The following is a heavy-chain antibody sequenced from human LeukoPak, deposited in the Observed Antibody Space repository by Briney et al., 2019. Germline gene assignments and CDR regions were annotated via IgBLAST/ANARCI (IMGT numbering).Heavy chain of an antibody. CDR1: GITFGSYW. V-gene: IGHV3-7*05. Sequence: GGSLRLSCAASGITFGSYWMTWVRQAPGKGLECVANIKADGSEKHYVDSVEGRFTISRDNAKNSLFLEMNSLRAEDTAVYYCARGRMAVAGSYEYWGQGTLVTVSS. CDR2: IKADGSEK. CDR3: ARGRMAVAGSYEY. D-gene: IGHD6-19*01. J-gene: IGHJ4*02.